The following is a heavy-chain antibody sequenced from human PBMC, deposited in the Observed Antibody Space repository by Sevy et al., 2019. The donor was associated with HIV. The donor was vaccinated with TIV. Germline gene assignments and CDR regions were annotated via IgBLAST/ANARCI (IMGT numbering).Heavy chain of an antibody. CDR3: ARVPPTSSRYYYYYMNV. Sequence: ASVKVSCKTSGGSFSSYAISWVRQAPGQGLEWMGGIIPIFGTTTYTQGFQGRITITADISTGTAYMELSSLTSEDTAVYYCARVPPTSSRYYYYYMNVWGKGTAVTVSS. CDR1: GGSFSSYA. CDR2: IIPIFGTT. V-gene: IGHV1-69*06. J-gene: IGHJ6*03. D-gene: IGHD3-9*01.